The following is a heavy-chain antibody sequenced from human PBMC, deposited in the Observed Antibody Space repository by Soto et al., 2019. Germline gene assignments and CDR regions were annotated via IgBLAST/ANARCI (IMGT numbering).Heavy chain of an antibody. Sequence: ASVKVSCTASGYSFTNNDVSWVRQATGQGLEWMGWMNPGSGDTGYAQKFQGRVTMTRDISIATAYMELSSLRSDDTAIYYCARMATFGSLNWFDPCGQGTLGTLSS. D-gene: IGHD3-16*01. CDR1: GYSFTNND. J-gene: IGHJ5*02. V-gene: IGHV1-8*01. CDR2: MNPGSGDT. CDR3: ARMATFGSLNWFDP.